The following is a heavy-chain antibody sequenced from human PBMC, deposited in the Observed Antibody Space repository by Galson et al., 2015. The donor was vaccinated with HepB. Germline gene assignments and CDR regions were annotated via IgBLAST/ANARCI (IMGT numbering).Heavy chain of an antibody. Sequence: SLRLSCAVSGFTFRNYVMTWVRQAPGKGLEWVSSIIGSSGSTFYADTVKGRFTISRDNSKNTLFLQMNGLRVEDTAVYYCAKMGSYGDYDFDPWGQGTLVTVSS. D-gene: IGHD4-17*01. V-gene: IGHV3-23*01. CDR3: AKMGSYGDYDFDP. J-gene: IGHJ5*02. CDR2: IIGSSGST. CDR1: GFTFRNYV.